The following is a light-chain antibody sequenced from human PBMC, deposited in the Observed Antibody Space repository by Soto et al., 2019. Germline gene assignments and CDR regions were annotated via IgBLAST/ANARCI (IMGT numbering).Light chain of an antibody. Sequence: QSALTQPASVSGSPGQSITISCTGTSSDVGGYNYVSWYQHHPGKAPKLMIYDVSNRPSGVSNRFSGSKSGNTASLTISGLQAEDEAGYYCSSYTSSITVVFGGGTQLTVL. CDR3: SSYTSSITVV. CDR2: DVS. J-gene: IGLJ2*01. V-gene: IGLV2-14*03. CDR1: SSDVGGYNY.